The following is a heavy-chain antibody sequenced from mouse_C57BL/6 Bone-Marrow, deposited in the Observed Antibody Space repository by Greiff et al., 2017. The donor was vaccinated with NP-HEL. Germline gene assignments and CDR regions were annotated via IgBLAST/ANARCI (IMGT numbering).Heavy chain of an antibody. CDR3: ARKSLYDYDGYYAMDY. J-gene: IGHJ4*01. CDR1: GFSLTSYG. V-gene: IGHV2-2*01. CDR2: IWSGGST. Sequence: VQLQQSGPGLVQPSQSLSITCTVSGFSLTSYGVHWVRQSPGKGLEWLGVIWSGGSTDYNAAFISRLSISKDNSKSQVFFKMNSLQADDTAIYYCARKSLYDYDGYYAMDYWGQGTSVTVSS. D-gene: IGHD2-4*01.